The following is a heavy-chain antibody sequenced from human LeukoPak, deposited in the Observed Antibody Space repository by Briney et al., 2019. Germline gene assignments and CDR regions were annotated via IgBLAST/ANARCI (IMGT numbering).Heavy chain of an antibody. CDR1: GGTFSSYA. CDR3: ASPYGRWTPPSGLGMV. D-gene: IGHD4-17*01. V-gene: IGHV1-69*13. Sequence: SVKVSCKASGGTFSSYATSWVRQAPGQGLEWMGGIIPIFGTANYAQKFQGRVTITADESTSIAYMELSSLRSEDTAVYYCASPYGRWTPPSGLGMVWGQGTLVTVSS. CDR2: IIPIFGTA. J-gene: IGHJ4*02.